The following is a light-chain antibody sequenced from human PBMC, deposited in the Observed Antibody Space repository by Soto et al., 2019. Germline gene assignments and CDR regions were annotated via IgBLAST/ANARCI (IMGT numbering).Light chain of an antibody. CDR2: GAS. CDR1: QSISSSY. V-gene: IGKV3-20*01. CDR3: QQYGDSPPYT. Sequence: EIVLTQSPCTLSLSPGERATLSCRASQSISSSYLAWYQHKPGQAPRLLIYGASSRATGIPDRFSGSGSGTDFTLTISRLEPEDFAVYYCQQYGDSPPYTFGQGTKLEI. J-gene: IGKJ2*01.